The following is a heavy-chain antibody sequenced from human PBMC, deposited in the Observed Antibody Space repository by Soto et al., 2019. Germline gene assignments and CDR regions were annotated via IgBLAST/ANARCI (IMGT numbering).Heavy chain of an antibody. CDR2: IWYDGSNK. V-gene: IGHV3-33*01. CDR3: ARDRAVAATRVDYYGMDV. J-gene: IGHJ6*02. CDR1: GFTCSSYG. Sequence: PVGSLRLSCAASGFTCSSYGMHWVRQAPGKGLEWVAVIWYDGSNKYYADSVKGRFTISRDNSKNTLYLQMNSLRAEDTAVYYCARDRAVAATRVDYYGMDVWGQGTTVTVSS. D-gene: IGHD2-15*01.